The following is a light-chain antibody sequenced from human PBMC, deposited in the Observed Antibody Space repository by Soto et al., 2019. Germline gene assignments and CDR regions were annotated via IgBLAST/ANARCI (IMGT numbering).Light chain of an antibody. V-gene: IGLV1-44*01. Sequence: QSALTQPPSASGTPGQRVTISCSGNTSNIGRSTVTWYQQFPGAAPKLLIYGNTQRPLGVPVRFSGSKSDTSASLAISGLQSEDEADYYCATWNDGVFVFGIGTKLTVL. J-gene: IGLJ1*01. CDR1: TSNIGRST. CDR2: GNT. CDR3: ATWNDGVFV.